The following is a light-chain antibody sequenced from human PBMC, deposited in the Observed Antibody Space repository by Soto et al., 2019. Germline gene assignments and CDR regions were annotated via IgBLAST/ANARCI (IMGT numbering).Light chain of an antibody. CDR3: SSYTSNSTPVV. V-gene: IGLV2-14*01. CDR2: DVS. Sequence: QSALTQPASVSGSPGQSITISCTGTSSDVGGYNYVSWYQQHPGKAPKLMIYDVSNRPSGVSNRFSGSKSGNTASLTISGLQAEDEADYYCSSYTSNSTPVVFGGGTKLT. CDR1: SSDVGGYNY. J-gene: IGLJ2*01.